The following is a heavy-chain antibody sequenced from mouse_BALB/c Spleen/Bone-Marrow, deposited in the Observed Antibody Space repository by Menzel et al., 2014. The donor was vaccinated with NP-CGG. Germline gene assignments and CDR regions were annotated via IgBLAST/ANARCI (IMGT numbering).Heavy chain of an antibody. D-gene: IGHD2-3*01. Sequence: HVQLQQSGAELVRPGSSVKISCKASGYAISSYWMNWVKQRPGQGLEWIGQIYPGDGDTNYNGKFKGKATLTADKSSSTAYMQISSLTSEDSAVYFCARGRGWYLDYWGQGTTLTVSS. J-gene: IGHJ2*01. CDR2: IYPGDGDT. CDR3: ARGRGWYLDY. V-gene: IGHV1-80*01. CDR1: GYAISSYW.